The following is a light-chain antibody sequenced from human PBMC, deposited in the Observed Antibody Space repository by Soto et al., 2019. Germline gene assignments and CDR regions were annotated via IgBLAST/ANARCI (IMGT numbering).Light chain of an antibody. Sequence: EIVMTQSPATLSVSPGERATLSCRASQSVSSNLAWYQQKPGQAPRLLIYGASTRATGIPARFSGSGSGPEFTPTISSLQSEDFAIYYSQQYNNWTSYTFAQGTKLEIK. J-gene: IGKJ2*01. CDR1: QSVSSN. CDR2: GAS. CDR3: QQYNNWTSYT. V-gene: IGKV3-15*01.